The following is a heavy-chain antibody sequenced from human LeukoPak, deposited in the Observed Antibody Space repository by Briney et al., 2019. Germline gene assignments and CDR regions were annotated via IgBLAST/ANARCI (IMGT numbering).Heavy chain of an antibody. CDR2: ISGYNGNT. Sequence: GASVKVSCKAPGYSFTSYGFTWVRQAPGQGLEWMGWISGYNGNTIYAQKLQGRVTMTTDTSTSTAYMELRSLRSDDTAVYYCARDPDFRGAQIDYWGQGTLVTVSS. D-gene: IGHD3-10*01. J-gene: IGHJ4*02. V-gene: IGHV1-18*01. CDR1: GYSFTSYG. CDR3: ARDPDFRGAQIDY.